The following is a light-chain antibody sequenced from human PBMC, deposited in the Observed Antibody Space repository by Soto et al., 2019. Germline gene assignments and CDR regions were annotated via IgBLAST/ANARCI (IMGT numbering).Light chain of an antibody. V-gene: IGLV2-14*01. J-gene: IGLJ3*02. CDR2: EVS. CDR1: NSDVGGYNY. CDR3: SSYTSSYTWV. Sequence: QLVLAQPASVSGSPGQSITISCTGTNSDVGGYNYVSWYQQFPGKAPKLMMYEVSNRPSGVPDRFSGSKSGNTASLSISGLQADDEADYYCSSYTSSYTWVFGRGTQLTVL.